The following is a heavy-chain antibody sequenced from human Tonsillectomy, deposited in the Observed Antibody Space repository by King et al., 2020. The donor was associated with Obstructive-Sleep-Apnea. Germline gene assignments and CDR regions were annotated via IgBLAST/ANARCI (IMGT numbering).Heavy chain of an antibody. Sequence: QLVQSGAEVKKPGSSVKVSCKASGGTFSSYAISWVRQAPGQGLEWMGGIIPIFGTANYAQKFQGRVTITADESTSTAYMELSSLRSEDTAVYYCARDLRGIKGRGVKPTYYYYYGMDVWGQGTTVTVSS. V-gene: IGHV1-69*01. CDR1: GGTFSSYA. D-gene: IGHD3-10*01. CDR2: IIPIFGTA. CDR3: ARDLRGIKGRGVKPTYYYYYGMDV. J-gene: IGHJ6*02.